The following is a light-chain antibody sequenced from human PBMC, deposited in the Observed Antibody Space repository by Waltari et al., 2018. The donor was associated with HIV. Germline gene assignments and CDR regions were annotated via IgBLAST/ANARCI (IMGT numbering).Light chain of an antibody. CDR1: SSHIGSNY. CDR2: WNN. CDR3: ATWDDSLSVGV. J-gene: IGLJ2*01. Sequence: QSVLTQPPSASGTPGQRVTISCSGSSSHIGSNYVYWYQQLPGTAPKLRICWNNRRPSGGPARCSGSKSGTSSSLAISWRRSEDEADYYCATWDDSLSVGVFGGGTKLTVL. V-gene: IGLV1-47*01.